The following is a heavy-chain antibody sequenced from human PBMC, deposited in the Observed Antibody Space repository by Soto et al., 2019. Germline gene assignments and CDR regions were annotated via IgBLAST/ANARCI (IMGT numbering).Heavy chain of an antibody. J-gene: IGHJ5*02. Sequence: QVQLQEAGPGLVKPSDTLSLTCTVSGGSISSYYWSWIRQPPGKGLECVGYIYYSGSTNYNPALKSRVNISVDTSTNQCALKLSSVTAADTAVYYCERDEGAAATSGWFDHWGQGTLVTVSS. D-gene: IGHD2-15*01. CDR2: IYYSGST. CDR1: GGSISSYY. V-gene: IGHV4-59*01. CDR3: ERDEGAAATSGWFDH.